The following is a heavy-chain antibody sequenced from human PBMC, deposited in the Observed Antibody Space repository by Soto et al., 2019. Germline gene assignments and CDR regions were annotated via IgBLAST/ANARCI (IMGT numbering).Heavy chain of an antibody. J-gene: IGHJ4*02. Sequence: PSETLSLTCTVSGGSISSGDYYWSWIRQPPGKGLEWIGYIYYSGSTYYNSSLKSRVTISVDTSKNQFSLKLSSVTAADTAVYYCARRDSSSFYDYWGQGTLVTVSS. D-gene: IGHD6-13*01. V-gene: IGHV4-30-4*01. CDR3: ARRDSSSFYDY. CDR1: GGSISSGDYY. CDR2: IYYSGST.